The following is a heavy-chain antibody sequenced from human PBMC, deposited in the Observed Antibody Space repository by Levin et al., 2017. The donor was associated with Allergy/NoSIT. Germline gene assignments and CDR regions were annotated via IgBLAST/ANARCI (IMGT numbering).Heavy chain of an antibody. CDR3: ARSQRTPKIVTDLNTSPPYGMDV. CDR1: GASVTGPSYY. V-gene: IGHV4-61*01. J-gene: IGHJ6*02. Sequence: NPSETLSLTCTVSGASVTGPSYYWTWIRQSPGEKLEWIGCVYYRGNTEYNSHFRGRVTISADTAKSQFSLRLTSLSAADTATYFCARSQRTPKIVTDLNTSPPYGMDVWGPGITVTVSS. D-gene: IGHD2-2*01. CDR2: VYYRGNT.